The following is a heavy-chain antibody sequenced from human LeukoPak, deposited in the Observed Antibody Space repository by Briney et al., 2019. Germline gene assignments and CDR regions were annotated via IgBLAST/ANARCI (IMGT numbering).Heavy chain of an antibody. J-gene: IGHJ4*02. Sequence: SETLSLTCTVSGGSISSYYWSWIRQPPGKGLEWIGYIYYSGSTNYNPSLKSRVTISVDTSKNQFSLKLSSVTAADTAVYYCARLLRRFDYWGQGTLVTVSS. V-gene: IGHV4-59*08. CDR2: IYYSGST. CDR1: GGSISSYY. CDR3: ARLLRRFDY. D-gene: IGHD4-17*01.